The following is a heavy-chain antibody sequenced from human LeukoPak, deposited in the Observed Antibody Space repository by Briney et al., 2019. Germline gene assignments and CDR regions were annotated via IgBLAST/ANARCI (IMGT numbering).Heavy chain of an antibody. CDR2: ISYDGGIE. Sequence: GGSLRLSCAASGFIFSTFAMYWVRQAPGKGLEWVAAISYDGGIEYYADSVKGRFTISRDNSKNTLFLQMNSLRVEDTAVYSCARGSPPDYWGLGTLVTVSS. CDR3: ARGSPPDY. CDR1: GFIFSTFA. V-gene: IGHV3-30-3*01. J-gene: IGHJ4*02.